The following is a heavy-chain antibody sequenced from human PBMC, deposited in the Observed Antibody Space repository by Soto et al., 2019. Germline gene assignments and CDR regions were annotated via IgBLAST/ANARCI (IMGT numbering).Heavy chain of an antibody. V-gene: IGHV1-24*01. CDR1: GYTLTELS. Sequence: ASVKVSCKVSGYTLTELSMHWVRQAPGKGLEWMGGFDPEDGETIYAQKFQGRVTMTEDTSTDTAYMELSSLRSEDTAVYYCAATYYYGSGSAYNWFDPWGQGTLVTVSS. J-gene: IGHJ5*02. CDR3: AATYYYGSGSAYNWFDP. D-gene: IGHD3-10*01. CDR2: FDPEDGET.